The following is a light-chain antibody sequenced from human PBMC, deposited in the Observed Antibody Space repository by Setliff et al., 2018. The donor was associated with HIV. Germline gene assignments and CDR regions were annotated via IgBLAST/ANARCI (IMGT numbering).Light chain of an antibody. CDR1: NIGSKS. J-gene: IGLJ1*01. V-gene: IGLV3-21*03. CDR2: DDS. CDR3: QVWDSSSDHYV. Sequence: SYELTQPPSVSVAPGKTARITCGGNNIGSKSVHWYQQKPGQAPVLVVYDDSDRPSGLPERFSGSNSGNTATLTISRVEAGDEADYYCQVWDSSSDHYVFGTGTKGTVL.